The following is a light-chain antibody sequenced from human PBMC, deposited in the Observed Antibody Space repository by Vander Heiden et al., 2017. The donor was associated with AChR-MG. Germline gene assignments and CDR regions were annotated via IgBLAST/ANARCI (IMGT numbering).Light chain of an antibody. CDR3: QQDNEYPLT. V-gene: IGKV1-5*03. Sequence: DIQMTQSPSTLSASVGDRVTITCRASESISTWLAWYHQKPGKAPKLLIYKASSLESGVPSRFSDSGSGTEFTLTISSLHPEDFATYYCQQDNEYPLTFGGGTKVEIK. J-gene: IGKJ4*01. CDR1: ESISTW. CDR2: KAS.